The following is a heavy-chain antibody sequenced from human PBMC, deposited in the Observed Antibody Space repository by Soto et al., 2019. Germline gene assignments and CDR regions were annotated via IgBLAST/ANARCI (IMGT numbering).Heavy chain of an antibody. CDR2: ISGSGGST. D-gene: IGHD3-22*01. J-gene: IGHJ4*02. CDR1: GFSFSSYA. V-gene: IGHV3-23*01. CDR3: ARDYYKYYDSSGYYRSPAY. Sequence: PGGSLRLSCAASGFSFSSYAMSWVRQAPGKGLEWVSAISGSGGSTYYADSVKGRFTISRYNSKNTLFLQMNSLRAEDTAVYYCARDYYKYYDSSGYYRSPAYWGQGTLVTVSS.